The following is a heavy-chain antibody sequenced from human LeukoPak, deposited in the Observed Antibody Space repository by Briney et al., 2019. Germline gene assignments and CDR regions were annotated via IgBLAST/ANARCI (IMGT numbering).Heavy chain of an antibody. D-gene: IGHD2-2*01. V-gene: IGHV1-18*01. CDR1: GYTFTSYG. CDR2: ISAYNGNT. Sequence: GASVKVSCKASGYTFTSYGISWVRQTPGQGLEWMGWISAYNGNTNYAQKLQGRVTMTTDTSTSTAYMELRSLRSDDTAVYYCARDDAVVPAAISSNFDYWGQGTLVTVSS. J-gene: IGHJ4*02. CDR3: ARDDAVVPAAISSNFDY.